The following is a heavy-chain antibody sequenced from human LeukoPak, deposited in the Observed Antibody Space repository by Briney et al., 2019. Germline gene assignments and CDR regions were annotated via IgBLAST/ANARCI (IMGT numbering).Heavy chain of an antibody. CDR2: ISAYNGNT. J-gene: IGHJ5*02. CDR3: ARDGCSTSCYQGWFDP. Sequence: ASAKVSCKASGYTFTSYGISWVRQAPGQGLEWMGWISAYNGNTNYAQKLQGRVTMTTDTSTSTAYMELRSLRSDDTAVYYCARDGCSTSCYQGWFDPWGQGTLVTVSS. D-gene: IGHD2-2*01. CDR1: GYTFTSYG. V-gene: IGHV1-18*01.